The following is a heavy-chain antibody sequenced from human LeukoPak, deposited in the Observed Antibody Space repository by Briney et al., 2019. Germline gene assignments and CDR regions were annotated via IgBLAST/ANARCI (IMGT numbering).Heavy chain of an antibody. Sequence: ASVKVSCKASGYTFTGYYMHWVRQAPGQGLEWMGWINPNSGGTNYAQKFQGRVTITTDESTSTAYMELSSLRSEDTAVYYCARQLGSNFPFDSSGYYDYWGQGTLVTVSS. CDR1: GYTFTGYY. J-gene: IGHJ4*02. CDR3: ARQLGSNFPFDSSGYYDY. CDR2: INPNSGGT. V-gene: IGHV1-2*02. D-gene: IGHD3-22*01.